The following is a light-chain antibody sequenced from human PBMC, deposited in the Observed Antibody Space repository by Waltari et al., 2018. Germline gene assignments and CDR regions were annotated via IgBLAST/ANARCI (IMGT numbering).Light chain of an antibody. CDR1: QSISSW. CDR3: QQYNSPPWT. Sequence: DIQMTQSPSTLSASVVDRVTITFRASQSISSWLAWYQQKPGKAPKLLIYKASSLESGVPSRFSGSGSGTEFTLTIRSLQPDDFATYYCQQYNSPPWTFGQGTKVEIK. CDR2: KAS. J-gene: IGKJ1*01. V-gene: IGKV1-5*03.